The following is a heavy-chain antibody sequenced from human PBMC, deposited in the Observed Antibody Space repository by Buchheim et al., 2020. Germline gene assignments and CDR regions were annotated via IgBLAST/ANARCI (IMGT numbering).Heavy chain of an antibody. V-gene: IGHV3-30*18. CDR2: ISYDGSNK. J-gene: IGHJ4*02. Sequence: QVQLVESGGGVAQPGRSLRLSCAASGFTFSNYGMHWVRQAPGKGLEWVAIISYDGSNKYYADSVKGRFTISRDNSKNTLYLHMNSLRAEDTAVYYCAKDSRYYSDNSGYSGGYFDYWGQGTL. CDR3: AKDSRYYSDNSGYSGGYFDY. CDR1: GFTFSNYG. D-gene: IGHD3-22*01.